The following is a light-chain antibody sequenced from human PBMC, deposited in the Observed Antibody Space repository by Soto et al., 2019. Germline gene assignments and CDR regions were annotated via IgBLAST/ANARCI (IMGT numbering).Light chain of an antibody. CDR3: QQRSNWPPGT. CDR1: QRVSRN. Sequence: EIVMTQSPATLSVTPGARAPLSCRASQRVSRNLAWYQQKPGQAPRLLIYGASSRTTGIPDRFSGSGSGTDFTLTISSLEPEDFVVYYCQQRSNWPPGTFGGGTKVDI. J-gene: IGKJ4*01. V-gene: IGKV3-11*01. CDR2: GAS.